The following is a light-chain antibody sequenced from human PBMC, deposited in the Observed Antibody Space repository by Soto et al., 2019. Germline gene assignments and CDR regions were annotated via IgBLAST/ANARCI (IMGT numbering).Light chain of an antibody. CDR3: QQRSNWPPIT. CDR2: DAS. CDR1: QSVSSY. Sequence: EDGLTQSPATVSLSPGERATLSCRASQSVSSYLAWYQQKPGQAPRLLIYDASNRATGIPARFSGSGSGTDFTLTISSLEPEDFAVYYCQQRSNWPPITFGQGTRLEIK. J-gene: IGKJ5*01. V-gene: IGKV3-11*01.